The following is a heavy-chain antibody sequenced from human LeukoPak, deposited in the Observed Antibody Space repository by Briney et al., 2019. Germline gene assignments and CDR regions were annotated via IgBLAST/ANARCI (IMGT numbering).Heavy chain of an antibody. CDR3: ARSLPPAPGYYEFYYYYYMDV. D-gene: IGHD3-22*01. J-gene: IGHJ6*03. Sequence: SETLSLTCTVSGGSISSGTYYWSWIRQPAGKGLEWIGHISTSGSTNYNPSLKSRVTISGNTSKNQFSLKLSSVTAADTALYYCARSLPPAPGYYEFYYYYYMDVWGKGTTVTVSS. CDR1: GGSISSGTYY. CDR2: ISTSGST. V-gene: IGHV4-61*09.